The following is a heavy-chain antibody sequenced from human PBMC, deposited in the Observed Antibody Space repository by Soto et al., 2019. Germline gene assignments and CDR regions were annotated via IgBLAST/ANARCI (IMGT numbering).Heavy chain of an antibody. CDR3: ARGIAAAGTSGNWFDP. CDR2: INPNSGGT. D-gene: IGHD6-13*01. CDR1: RYTFTGYY. J-gene: IGHJ5*02. Sequence: GASVKVSCKASRYTFTGYYMHWVRQAPGQRLEWMGWINPNSGGTNYAQKFQGWVTMTRDTSISTAYMKLSRLRSDDTAVYYCARGIAAAGTSGNWFDPWGQGTLVTVSS. V-gene: IGHV1-2*04.